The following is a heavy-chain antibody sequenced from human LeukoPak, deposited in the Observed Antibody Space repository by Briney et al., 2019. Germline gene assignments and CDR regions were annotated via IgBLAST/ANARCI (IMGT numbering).Heavy chain of an antibody. J-gene: IGHJ4*02. CDR3: ARAYSYGPPFDY. D-gene: IGHD5-18*01. Sequence: GASVKVSCKASGGTFSSYAISWVRQAPGQGLEWMGGIIPIFGTANYAQKFQGRVTITADESTSTAYMELSSLRSEDTAVYYCARAYSYGPPFDYWGQGTLVTVSS. CDR1: GGTFSSYA. V-gene: IGHV1-69*13. CDR2: IIPIFGTA.